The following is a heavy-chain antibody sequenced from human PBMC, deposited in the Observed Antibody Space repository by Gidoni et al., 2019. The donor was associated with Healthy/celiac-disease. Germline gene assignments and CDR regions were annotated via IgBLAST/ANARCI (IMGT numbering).Heavy chain of an antibody. CDR1: GGTFSSYA. J-gene: IGHJ5*02. V-gene: IGHV1-69*04. CDR2: IIPILGIA. CDR3: ARDWGNDYGGNPPVP. D-gene: IGHD4-17*01. Sequence: QVQLVQSGAEVKKPGYSVKVSCKASGGTFSSYAISWVRQAPGQGLEWMGRIIPILGIANYAQKFQGRVTITADKSTSTAYMELSSLRSEDTAVYYCARDWGNDYGGNPPVPWGQGTLVTVSS.